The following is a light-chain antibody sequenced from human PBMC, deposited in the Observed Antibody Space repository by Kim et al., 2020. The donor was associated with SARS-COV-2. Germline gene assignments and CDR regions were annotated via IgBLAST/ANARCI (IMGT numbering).Light chain of an antibody. J-gene: IGKJ4*01. CDR3: QKYNSAPRT. Sequence: ASVGDRVTITCRASQGISNGLAWYQQKPGKVPKLLIYRASTLQSGVPSRFSGSGSGTDFTLTISSLQPEDVATYYCQKYNSAPRTFGGGTKVDIK. CDR1: QGISNG. CDR2: RAS. V-gene: IGKV1-27*01.